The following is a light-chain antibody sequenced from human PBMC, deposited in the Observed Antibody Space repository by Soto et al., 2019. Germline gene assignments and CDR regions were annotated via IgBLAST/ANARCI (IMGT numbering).Light chain of an antibody. Sequence: IVLTQSPATLSLSPGERATLSCRASQSVSSYLAWYQQKAGQAPRLLIYDASNRATGIPARFSGSVSGTDFTLTISSLEPEDFAVYYCQQRSNWRWLTFGGGTKVDIK. CDR2: DAS. CDR3: QQRSNWRWLT. J-gene: IGKJ4*01. CDR1: QSVSSY. V-gene: IGKV3-11*01.